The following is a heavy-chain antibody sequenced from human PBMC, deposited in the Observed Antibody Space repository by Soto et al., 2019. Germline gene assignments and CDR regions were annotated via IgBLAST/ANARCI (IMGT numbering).Heavy chain of an antibody. V-gene: IGHV4-30-4*01. CDR3: ARDGDEDYGGNSLSQPGGGGDYYGMDV. CDR2: IYYSGST. J-gene: IGHJ6*02. D-gene: IGHD4-17*01. Sequence: QVQLQESGPGLVKPSQTLSLTCTVSGGSISSGDYYWSWIRQPPGKGLEWIGYIYYSGSTYYNPSLKSRVTITVDASKNQFSLKLSSVTAADTAVYYCARDGDEDYGGNSLSQPGGGGDYYGMDVWGQGTTVTVSS. CDR1: GGSISSGDYY.